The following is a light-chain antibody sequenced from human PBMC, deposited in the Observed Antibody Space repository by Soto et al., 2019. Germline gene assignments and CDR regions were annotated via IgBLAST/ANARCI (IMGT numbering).Light chain of an antibody. V-gene: IGLV2-14*01. CDR2: EVS. CDR3: SSSTSTSTLV. J-gene: IGLJ2*01. CDR1: SSDVGGSNY. Sequence: QSALTQPASVSGSPGQSITISCTGTSSDVGGSNYVSWYQQYPGKAPKLMIYEVSNRPSGVSNRFSGSKSGNTASLTISGLQTEDEADYYCSSSTSTSTLVFGGGTKVTVL.